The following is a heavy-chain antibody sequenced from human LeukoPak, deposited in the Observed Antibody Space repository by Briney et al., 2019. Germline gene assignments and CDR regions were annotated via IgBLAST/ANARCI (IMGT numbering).Heavy chain of an antibody. CDR2: ISGSGGST. CDR1: GLTFSSYA. J-gene: IGHJ6*03. V-gene: IGHV3-23*01. Sequence: PGGSLRLSCAASGLTFSSYAMSWVRQAPGKGLEWVSAISGSGGSTYYADSVKGQFTISRDDSKNTLYLQMNSLRAEDTAVYYCAKGRGDAYYYYYMDVWGKGTTVTVSS. CDR3: AKGRGDAYYYYYMDV. D-gene: IGHD2-21*01.